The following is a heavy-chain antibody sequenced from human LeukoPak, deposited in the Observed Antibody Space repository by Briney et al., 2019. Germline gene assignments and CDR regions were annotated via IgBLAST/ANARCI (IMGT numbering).Heavy chain of an antibody. Sequence: GGSLRLSCAASGFTFSNYWMTWVRQAPGKGLEWVAHINQDGSEQHYMDSAKARFTISRDNAKNSLSLQMNSLRAEDTAVYYCVRDGGVSGYDLLDYWGQGTLVTVSS. CDR1: GFTFSNYW. V-gene: IGHV3-7*01. J-gene: IGHJ4*02. CDR2: INQDGSEQ. D-gene: IGHD5-12*01. CDR3: VRDGGVSGYDLLDY.